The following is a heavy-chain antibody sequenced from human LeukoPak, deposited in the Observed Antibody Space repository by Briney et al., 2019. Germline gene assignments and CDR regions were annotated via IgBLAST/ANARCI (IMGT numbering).Heavy chain of an antibody. J-gene: IGHJ4*02. V-gene: IGHV3-30*18. Sequence: GGSLRLSCVASGFTFSSYAMSWVRQAPGKGLEWVAVISYDGSNKYYADSVKGRFTISRDNSKNTLYLQMNSLRAEDTAVYYCAKDRIWAAGLDYWGQGTLVTVSS. CDR2: ISYDGSNK. CDR1: GFTFSSYA. CDR3: AKDRIWAAGLDY. D-gene: IGHD6-13*01.